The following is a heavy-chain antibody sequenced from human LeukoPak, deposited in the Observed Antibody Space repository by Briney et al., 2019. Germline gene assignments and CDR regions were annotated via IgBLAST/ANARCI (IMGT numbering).Heavy chain of an antibody. CDR2: INHSGST. V-gene: IGHV4-34*01. D-gene: IGHD5-24*01. J-gene: IGHJ4*02. CDR3: ARGRRWLQYEKLIDY. CDR1: GGSFSGYY. Sequence: SETLSLTCAVYGGSFSGYYWSWIRQPPGKGLEWIGEINHSGSTNYNPSLKSRVTISVDTSKNQFSLKLSSVTAADTAVYYCARGRRWLQYEKLIDYWGQGTLVTASS.